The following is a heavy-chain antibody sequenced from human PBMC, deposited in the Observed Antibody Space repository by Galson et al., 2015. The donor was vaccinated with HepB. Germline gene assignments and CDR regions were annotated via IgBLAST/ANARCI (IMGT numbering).Heavy chain of an antibody. CDR1: GYTFTNYA. V-gene: IGHV1-3*01. J-gene: IGHJ5*02. CDR2: INAGNGDT. D-gene: IGHD2-15*01. CDR3: ARGVTVVGAATSWSDP. Sequence: SVKVSCKASGYTFTNYAMHWVRQAPGQRLEWMGWINAGNGDTKYLQKFQGRVTITRDTSASTVYMELSRLTSEDTAVYYCARGVTVVGAATSWSDPWGQGTLVTVSS.